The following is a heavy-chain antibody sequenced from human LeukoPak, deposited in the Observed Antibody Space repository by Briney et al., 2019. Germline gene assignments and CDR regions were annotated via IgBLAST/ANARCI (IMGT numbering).Heavy chain of an antibody. D-gene: IGHD5-12*01. CDR1: GFTFSDYY. CDR2: ISSSGSYT. CDR3: ARGRRFDFDY. Sequence: PGGSLRLSCAASGFTFSDYYLSWNRQTPGEGLEWVSYISSSGSYTNYADSVKGRFTISRDNASNLLYLQMNSLRAEDTAVYYCARGRRFDFDYWGQGTLVTVSS. J-gene: IGHJ4*02. V-gene: IGHV3-11*06.